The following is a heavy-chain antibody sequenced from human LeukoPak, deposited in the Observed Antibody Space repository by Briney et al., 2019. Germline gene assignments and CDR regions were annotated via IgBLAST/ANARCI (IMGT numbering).Heavy chain of an antibody. CDR3: ASLIMYDFWSGYYPPYYYYGMDV. CDR2: INHSGST. J-gene: IGHJ6*02. CDR1: GGSFSGYY. Sequence: SETLSLTCAVYGGSFSGYYWSWIRQPPGKGLEWIGEINHSGSTNYNPSLKSRVTISVDTSKNQFSLKLSSVTAADTAVYYCASLIMYDFWSGYYPPYYYYGMDVWGQGTTVTVSS. V-gene: IGHV4-34*01. D-gene: IGHD3-3*01.